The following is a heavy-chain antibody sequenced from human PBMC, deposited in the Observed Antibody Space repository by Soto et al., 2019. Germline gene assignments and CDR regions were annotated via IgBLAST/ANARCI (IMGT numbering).Heavy chain of an antibody. V-gene: IGHV3-9*01. J-gene: IGHJ6*03. CDR2: ISWNSGSI. CDR1: GFTFDDYA. Sequence: SLRLSCAASGFTFDDYAMHWVRQAPGKGLEWVSGISWNSGSIGYADSVKGRFTISGDNGKNSLYLQMNSLRAEDTAVYYCARVRQDYYYYYMDVWGKGTTVTVSS. CDR3: ARVRQDYYYYYMDV.